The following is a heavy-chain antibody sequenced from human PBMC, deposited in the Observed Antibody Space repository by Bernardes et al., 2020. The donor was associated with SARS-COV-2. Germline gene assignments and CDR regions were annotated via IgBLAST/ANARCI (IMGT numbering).Heavy chain of an antibody. CDR3: ARRLSLVGGFDY. V-gene: IGHV6-1*01. CDR1: WDSLSSNSAT. J-gene: IGHJ4*02. CDR2: TYYRSKWYS. D-gene: IGHD1-26*01. Sequence: LIPSLTSAISWDSLSSNSATWTLLRQSPARGLEWLGRTYYRSKWYSDYAVSVKSRLTINSDTSKNQFSLQLISVTPEDTALYYCARRLSLVGGFDYWGQGTLVTVSS.